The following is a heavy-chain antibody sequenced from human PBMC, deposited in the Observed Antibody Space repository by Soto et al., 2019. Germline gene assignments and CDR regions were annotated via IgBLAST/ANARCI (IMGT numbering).Heavy chain of an antibody. Sequence: PWDALKISCTGVGYSFTSYWICWVRQIPGKGLEWMGIIYPGDSDTRYSPSFQGQVTISADKSITTAYLQWSSLKASDPAMYYCARGYCTTTICHPWFDPWGQGTLVTVSS. J-gene: IGHJ5*02. CDR2: IYPGDSDT. CDR3: ARGYCTTTICHPWFDP. CDR1: GYSFTSYW. D-gene: IGHD2-2*01. V-gene: IGHV5-51*01.